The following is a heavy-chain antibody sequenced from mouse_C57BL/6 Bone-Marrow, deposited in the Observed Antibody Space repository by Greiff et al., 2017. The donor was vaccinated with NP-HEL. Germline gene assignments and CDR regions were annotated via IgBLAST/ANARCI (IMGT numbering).Heavy chain of an antibody. J-gene: IGHJ3*01. CDR1: GYTFTSYW. CDR2: IDPSDSYT. V-gene: IGHV1-59*01. Sequence: QVQLKQPGAELVRPGTSVKLSCKASGYTFTSYWMHWVKQRPGQGLEWIGVIDPSDSYTNYNQKFKGKATLTVDTSSSTAYMQLSSLTSEDSAVYYCARERYGSSYAAYWGQGTLVTVSA. CDR3: ARERYGSSYAAY. D-gene: IGHD1-1*01.